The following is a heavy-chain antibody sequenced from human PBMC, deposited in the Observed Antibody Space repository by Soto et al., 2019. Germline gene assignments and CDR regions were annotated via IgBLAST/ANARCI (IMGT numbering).Heavy chain of an antibody. J-gene: IGHJ4*02. D-gene: IGHD6-13*01. CDR2: INPNSGGT. V-gene: IGHV1-2*02. CDR3: ARDLDRIAAAGTYCGGDCYDY. Sequence: ASVKVSCKASGYTFTGYYMHWVRQAPGQGLEWMGWINPNSGGTNYAQKFQGRVTMTRDTSISTAYMELSRLRSDDTAVYYCARDLDRIAAAGTYCGGDCYDYRGQGTLVTVSS. CDR1: GYTFTGYY.